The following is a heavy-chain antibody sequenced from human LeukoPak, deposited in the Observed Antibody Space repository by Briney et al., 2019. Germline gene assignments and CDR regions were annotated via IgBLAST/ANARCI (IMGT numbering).Heavy chain of an antibody. D-gene: IGHD5-18*01. CDR2: INHSGST. CDR1: GGSFSGYY. CDR3: ARGLRYNYGQDY. V-gene: IGHV4-34*01. Sequence: PSETLSLTCAVYGGSFSGYYWSWIRQPPGKGLEWIGEINHSGSTNYNPSLKSRVTISVDTSKNQFSLELSSVTAADTAVYYCARGLRYNYGQDYWGQGTLVTVSS. J-gene: IGHJ4*01.